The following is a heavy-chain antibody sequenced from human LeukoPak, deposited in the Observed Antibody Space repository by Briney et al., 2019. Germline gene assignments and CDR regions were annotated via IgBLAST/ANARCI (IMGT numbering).Heavy chain of an antibody. J-gene: IGHJ5*02. D-gene: IGHD3-10*01. Sequence: GGSLRLSCAASGFTFSNAWMSWVRQAPGKGLEWVGRIKSKTDGGTTDYAAPVKGRFTISRDDSKNTLYLQMNGLKTEDTAVYYCTTAMYYGSGSYYGINWFDPWGQGTLVTVSS. CDR2: IKSKTDGGTT. V-gene: IGHV3-15*01. CDR1: GFTFSNAW. CDR3: TTAMYYGSGSYYGINWFDP.